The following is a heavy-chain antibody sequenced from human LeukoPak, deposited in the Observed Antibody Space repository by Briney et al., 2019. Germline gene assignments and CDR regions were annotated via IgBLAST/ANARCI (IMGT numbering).Heavy chain of an antibody. CDR1: GGSISSGDYY. D-gene: IGHD3-22*01. CDR2: IYYSGST. J-gene: IGHJ4*02. CDR3: ARESRGGTYYYDSSGHPPDY. V-gene: IGHV4-30-4*01. Sequence: SQTLSLTCTVSGGSISSGDYYWSWIRQPPGKGLEWIGYIYYSGSTYYNPSLKSRVTISVDTSKNQFSLKLCSVTAADTAVYYCARESRGGTYYYDSSGHPPDYWGQGTLVTVSS.